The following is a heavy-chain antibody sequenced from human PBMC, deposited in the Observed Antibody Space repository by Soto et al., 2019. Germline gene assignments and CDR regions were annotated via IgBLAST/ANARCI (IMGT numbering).Heavy chain of an antibody. J-gene: IGHJ4*02. V-gene: IGHV4-34*01. CDR1: GGSFSGYY. CDR2: INHSGST. Sequence: SETLSLTCAVYGGSFSGYYWSWIRQPPGKGLEWIGEINHSGSTNYNPSLKSRVAISVDTSKNQFSLKLSSVTAADTAVYYCARGSAGYYDILTGYYHRYFDYWGQGTLVTVSS. D-gene: IGHD3-9*01. CDR3: ARGSAGYYDILTGYYHRYFDY.